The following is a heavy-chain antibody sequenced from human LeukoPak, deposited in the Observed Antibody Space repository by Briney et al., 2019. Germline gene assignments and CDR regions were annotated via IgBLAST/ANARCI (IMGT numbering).Heavy chain of an antibody. D-gene: IGHD4-17*01. CDR2: ISGSNGNT. CDR3: ARAGATLTTHFDF. Sequence: ASVKVSCKASGYSFTSHGISWVRQAPGQGLEWMGWISGSNGNTNYAQRLQGRVTMTTDTSTSTAYMELTSLTSDDTAIYYCARAGATLTTHFDFWGQGTLVTVSS. V-gene: IGHV1-18*01. CDR1: GYSFTSHG. J-gene: IGHJ4*02.